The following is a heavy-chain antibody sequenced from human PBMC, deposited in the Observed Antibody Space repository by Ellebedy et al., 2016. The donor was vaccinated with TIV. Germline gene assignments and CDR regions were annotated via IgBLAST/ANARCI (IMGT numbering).Heavy chain of an antibody. Sequence: GGSLRLSCSASGLTLSDAWMSWVRQAPGKGLEWVGRIKSKSDGGTPDYAAPVKGRFTISRDDSRNTLYLNMNSLRSEDTAVYYCTAPRYNWNDGGVDPWGQGTLVTVSS. CDR2: IKSKSDGGTP. V-gene: IGHV3-15*01. CDR3: TAPRYNWNDGGVDP. J-gene: IGHJ5*02. CDR1: GLTLSDAW. D-gene: IGHD1-20*01.